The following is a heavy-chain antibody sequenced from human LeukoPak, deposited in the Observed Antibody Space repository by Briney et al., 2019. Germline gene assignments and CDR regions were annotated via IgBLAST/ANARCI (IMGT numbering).Heavy chain of an antibody. D-gene: IGHD3-9*01. V-gene: IGHV1-2*02. J-gene: IGHJ5*02. Sequence: GASVKVSCKASGYTFTGYYMHWVRQAPGQGLEWMGWINPNSGGTNYAQKFQGRVTMTRDTSISTAYMELSRLRSDDTAVYYCARERYDILTGNNWFDPWGQGTLVTVSS. CDR3: ARERYDILTGNNWFDP. CDR1: GYTFTGYY. CDR2: INPNSGGT.